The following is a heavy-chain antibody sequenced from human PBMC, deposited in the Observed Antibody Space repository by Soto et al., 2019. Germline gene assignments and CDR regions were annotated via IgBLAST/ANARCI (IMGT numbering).Heavy chain of an antibody. CDR2: INDSGNI. CDR1: GASFSGYH. D-gene: IGHD3-10*01. CDR3: VRGLIIWFGELSRRGGHYYYMDV. V-gene: IGHV4-34*01. J-gene: IGHJ6*03. Sequence: PSETLSLTCAVYGASFSGYHWTWIRQTPGKGHEWIGEINDSGNINYNPSLQSRVTISLDTPKKQISLKLSSVTAADSAVYYCVRGLIIWFGELSRRGGHYYYMDVWGKGTRVTVSS.